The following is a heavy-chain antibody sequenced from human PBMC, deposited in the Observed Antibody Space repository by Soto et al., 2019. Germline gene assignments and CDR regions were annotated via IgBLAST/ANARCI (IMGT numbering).Heavy chain of an antibody. CDR1: GFTFSSYS. CDR2: ISFSSSTI. V-gene: IGHV3-48*02. CDR3: ARDNGMAGSFDP. J-gene: IGHJ5*02. D-gene: IGHD2-8*01. Sequence: LRLSCAASGFTFSSYSMNWVRQAPGKGLEWVSYISFSSSTIFYADSVRGRFTISRDNAKNSLSLQMNTLRDEDTAVYYCARDNGMAGSFDPWGQGTLVTVSS.